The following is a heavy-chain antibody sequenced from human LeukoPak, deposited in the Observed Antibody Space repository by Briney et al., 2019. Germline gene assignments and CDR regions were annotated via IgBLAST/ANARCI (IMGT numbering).Heavy chain of an antibody. CDR2: INPNSGGT. J-gene: IGHJ3*02. CDR1: GYTFTGYY. V-gene: IGHV1-2*02. D-gene: IGHD3-10*01. Sequence: GASVKVSCKASGYTFTGYYMHWVRQAPGQGLEWMGWINPNSGGTNYAQKFQGRVTMTRDTSISTAYMELSRLRSDDTAVYYCAREGSYYGSGSYYAFDIWDQGTVVTVSS. CDR3: AREGSYYGSGSYYAFDI.